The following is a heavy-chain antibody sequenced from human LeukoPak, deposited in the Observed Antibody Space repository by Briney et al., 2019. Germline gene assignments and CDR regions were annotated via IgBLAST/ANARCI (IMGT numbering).Heavy chain of an antibody. CDR3: ARDVYYYGSGSYYNGRVGVLYQWFDP. D-gene: IGHD3-10*01. V-gene: IGHV4-59*12. CDR2: IYYSGST. CDR1: GGSISSYY. J-gene: IGHJ5*02. Sequence: SETLSLTCTVSGGSISSYYWSWIRQPPGKGLEWIRYIYYSGSTNYNPSLKSRVTISVDTSKNQFSLKLSSVTAADTAVYYCARDVYYYGSGSYYNGRVGVLYQWFDPWGQGTLVTVSS.